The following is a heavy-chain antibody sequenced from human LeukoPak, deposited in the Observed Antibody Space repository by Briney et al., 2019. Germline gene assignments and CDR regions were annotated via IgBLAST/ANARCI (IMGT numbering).Heavy chain of an antibody. J-gene: IGHJ3*02. Sequence: GASVKVSCKASGYTFTSYYMHWVRQAPGQGLEWVGVINPTDGSTNYAQTFHGRVTLTSDTSTSTVYMELSSLRSEDTAVYYCARCLLTCGNAFDMWGHETMVTVSS. CDR3: ARCLLTCGNAFDM. V-gene: IGHV1-46*01. D-gene: IGHD3-16*01. CDR1: GYTFTSYY. CDR2: INPTDGST.